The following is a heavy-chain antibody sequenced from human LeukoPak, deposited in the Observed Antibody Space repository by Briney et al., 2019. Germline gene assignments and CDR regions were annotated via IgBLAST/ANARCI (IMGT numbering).Heavy chain of an antibody. J-gene: IGHJ4*02. CDR2: INSDGTST. D-gene: IGHD6-19*01. CDR1: GFTFSSYW. V-gene: IGHV3-74*01. Sequence: GGSLRLSCAASGFTFSSYWMHWVRRAPGKGLVWVSRINSDGTSTSYADSVKGRFTISRDNAKNTLYLQMNSLRVEDTAVYYCAKGGSSGWYGDYWGQGTLVTVSS. CDR3: AKGGSSGWYGDY.